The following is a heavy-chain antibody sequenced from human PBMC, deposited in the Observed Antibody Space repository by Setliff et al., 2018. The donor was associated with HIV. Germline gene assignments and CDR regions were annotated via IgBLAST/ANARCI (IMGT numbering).Heavy chain of an antibody. CDR3: AKDLYYYDSSGNDY. CDR2: ISYDGSNK. J-gene: IGHJ4*02. Sequence: HPGGSLRLSCVASGFTFSTFAMHWVRQAPGKGLEWVSVISYDGSNKYYADSVKGRFTISRDNSKNTLYLQMNSLRAEDTAVYYCAKDLYYYDSSGNDYWGQGTLVTVSS. CDR1: GFTFSTFA. V-gene: IGHV3-30*01. D-gene: IGHD3-22*01.